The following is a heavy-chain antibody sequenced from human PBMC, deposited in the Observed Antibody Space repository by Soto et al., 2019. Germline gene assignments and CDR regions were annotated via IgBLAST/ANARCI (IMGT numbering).Heavy chain of an antibody. V-gene: IGHV3-33*01. CDR2: ILNDGSNR. CDR3: ARDDEYAGNGMDV. J-gene: IGHJ6*02. CDR1: EFTFSNYG. D-gene: IGHD2-8*01. Sequence: QVQWVESGGGVVQPGRSLRLSCAASEFTFSNYGMHWVRQAPGKGLEWVAVILNDGSNRYHADSVKDRFTISRDNSKNTLYLQMNSLRAEDTAVYYCARDDEYAGNGMDVWGQGTTVTVS.